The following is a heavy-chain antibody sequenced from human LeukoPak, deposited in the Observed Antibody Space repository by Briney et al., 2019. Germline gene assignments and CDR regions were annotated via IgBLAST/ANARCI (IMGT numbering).Heavy chain of an antibody. D-gene: IGHD3-22*01. CDR2: ISSSSSYI. J-gene: IGHJ4*02. Sequence: PGGSLRLSCAASGFTLSSYSMNWVRQAPGKGLEWVSSISSSSSYIYYADSVKGRFTISRDNAKNSLYLQMNSLRAEDTAVYYCARLGDSSGYYDYWGQGTLVTVSS. CDR1: GFTLSSYS. CDR3: ARLGDSSGYYDY. V-gene: IGHV3-21*01.